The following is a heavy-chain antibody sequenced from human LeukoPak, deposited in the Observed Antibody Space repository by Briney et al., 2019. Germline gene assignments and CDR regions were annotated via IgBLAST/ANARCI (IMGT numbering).Heavy chain of an antibody. Sequence: SGGSLRLSCAASGFTFSSYSMNWVRQAPGKGLEWVSSISSSSSYIYYADSVKGRFTISRDNAKNSLYLQMNSLRAEDTAVYYCARNPAAVYYFDYWGQGTLVTVSS. CDR1: GFTFSSYS. D-gene: IGHD6-13*01. J-gene: IGHJ4*02. V-gene: IGHV3-21*01. CDR3: ARNPAAVYYFDY. CDR2: ISSSSSYI.